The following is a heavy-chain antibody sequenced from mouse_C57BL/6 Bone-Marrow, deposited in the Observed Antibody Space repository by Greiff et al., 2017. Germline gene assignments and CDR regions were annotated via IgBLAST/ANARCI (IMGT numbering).Heavy chain of an antibody. CDR1: GYTFTSYG. V-gene: IGHV1-81*01. J-gene: IGHJ1*03. CDR3: TCFYTTGYFDV. D-gene: IGHD1-1*01. Sequence: QVQLKESGAELARPGASVKLSCKASGYTFTSYGISWVKQRTGQGLEWIGEIYPRSGNTYYNEKFQGKATITADTSSNTTYLQLSSLTSEDTAVYYCTCFYTTGYFDVWGTGTTVTVSS. CDR2: IYPRSGNT.